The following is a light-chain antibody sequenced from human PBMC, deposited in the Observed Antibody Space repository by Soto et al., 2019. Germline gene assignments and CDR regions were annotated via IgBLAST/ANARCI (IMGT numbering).Light chain of an antibody. CDR3: QQYHDWPPST. CDR1: QSVRKD. J-gene: IGKJ2*01. V-gene: IGKV3D-15*01. CDR2: AAS. Sequence: IVMTQSPATLSASLRERVTLCCRASQSVRKDLAWYQQKPGQAPRLLIYAASARATGVPDRFSGSGSGTDFTLIISSLQSDDFGVYYCQQYHDWPPSTFGQGTNLEI.